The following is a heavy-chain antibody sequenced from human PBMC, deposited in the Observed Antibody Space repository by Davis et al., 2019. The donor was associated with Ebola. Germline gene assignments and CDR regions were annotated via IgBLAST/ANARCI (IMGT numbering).Heavy chain of an antibody. Sequence: SGPTLVKPTATVTLTCTVSGFSLSEGRMGVSWIRQSPGRALEWLAHIFPNDEKSYSTSLKSRLTITKDTSKNQVVLTMTNMDPVDTATYYCAHSYGYNWGQGTLVTVSS. CDR2: IFPNDEK. CDR3: AHSYGYN. V-gene: IGHV2-26*01. J-gene: IGHJ4*02. D-gene: IGHD5-18*01. CDR1: GFSLSEGRMG.